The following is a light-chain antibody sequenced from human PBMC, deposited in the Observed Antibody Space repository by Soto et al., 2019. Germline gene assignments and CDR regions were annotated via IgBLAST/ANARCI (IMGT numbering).Light chain of an antibody. CDR2: DAS. Sequence: DIRVTQSPSSLSASVGDRVTITCQARQDIKNYLNWYQQKPGKAPNLVIYDASNLKTGVPSRFSGSGSGTDFSFSISSLQPEDVGTYYCQHYDHLPPLSFGGGTKVELK. J-gene: IGKJ4*01. V-gene: IGKV1-33*01. CDR3: QHYDHLPPLS. CDR1: QDIKNY.